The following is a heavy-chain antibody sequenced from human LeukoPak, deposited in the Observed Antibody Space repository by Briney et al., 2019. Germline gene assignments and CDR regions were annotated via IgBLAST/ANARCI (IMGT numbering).Heavy chain of an antibody. CDR3: VRADAKKTAMVDY. Sequence: GGSLRLSCAASGFTFNNYNMNWVRQAPGKGLDWVSYITSGSSTIYYADPVKGRFTISRDNAKNSLYLQMNSLRDEDTAVYYCVRADAKKTAMVDYWGRGTLVAVSS. D-gene: IGHD5-18*01. CDR1: GFTFNNYN. CDR2: ITSGSSTI. V-gene: IGHV3-48*02. J-gene: IGHJ4*02.